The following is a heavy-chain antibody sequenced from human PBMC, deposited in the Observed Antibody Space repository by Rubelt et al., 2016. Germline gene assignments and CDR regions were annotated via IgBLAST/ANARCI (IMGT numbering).Heavy chain of an antibody. CDR1: GGSISSSSYY. D-gene: IGHD6-13*01. J-gene: IGHJ6*02. CDR3: ARGTYSQFRSFYYYNGMDV. Sequence: QLQLQESGPGLVKPSETLSLTCTVSGGSISSSSYYWGWIRQPPGKGLEWIGSGSTYYNPSLKGCVTISVDTSKNQFSLKLSSVTAAETAVYYCARGTYSQFRSFYYYNGMDVWGQGTTVTVSS. CDR2: SGST. V-gene: IGHV4-39*07.